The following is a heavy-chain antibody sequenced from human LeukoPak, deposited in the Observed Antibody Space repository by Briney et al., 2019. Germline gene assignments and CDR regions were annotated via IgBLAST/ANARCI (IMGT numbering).Heavy chain of an antibody. J-gene: IGHJ6*03. V-gene: IGHV4-61*05. CDR2: ISYSGYN. D-gene: IGHD3-10*01. CDR1: GGSISSSSYY. CDR3: AKIEQGGSGSPQYYYYYMDV. Sequence: SETLSLTCTVSGGSISSSSYYWGWIRQPPGKGLEWIGYISYSGYNYYNPSLERRVTMSVDTSQNQFSLRLRSVTAADTAVYYCAKIEQGGSGSPQYYYYYMDVWGKGTTVTVSS.